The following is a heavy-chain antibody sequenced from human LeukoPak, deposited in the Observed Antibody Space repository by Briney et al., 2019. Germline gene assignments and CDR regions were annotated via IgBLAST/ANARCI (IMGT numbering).Heavy chain of an antibody. Sequence: GGALRLSCAGSGFSFSSYDLILVRPAPGGGGEGGFYNTANGSPIYYADSMKGRFTMSRDNAKKSLYLQMNSLRAEDTAVYYCARDYYDSSGYYPWGYWGQGTLVTVSS. CDR3: ARDYYDSSGYYPWGY. CDR1: GFSFSSYD. D-gene: IGHD3-22*01. CDR2: NTANGSPI. J-gene: IGHJ4*02. V-gene: IGHV3-48*04.